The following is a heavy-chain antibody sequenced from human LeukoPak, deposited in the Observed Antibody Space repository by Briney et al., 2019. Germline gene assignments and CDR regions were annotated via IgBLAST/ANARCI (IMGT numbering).Heavy chain of an antibody. D-gene: IGHD3-3*01. J-gene: IGHJ4*02. Sequence: GGSLRLSCVASGFTFDDYAMHWVRQAPGKGLEWVSGITWHSENIDYADSVEGRFTISRDNAKNSLYLQMNSLRAEDTALYFCVAVPETDFWIGFYLDYWGQGTLVTVSS. CDR3: VAVPETDFWIGFYLDY. CDR2: ITWHSENI. CDR1: GFTFDDYA. V-gene: IGHV3-9*01.